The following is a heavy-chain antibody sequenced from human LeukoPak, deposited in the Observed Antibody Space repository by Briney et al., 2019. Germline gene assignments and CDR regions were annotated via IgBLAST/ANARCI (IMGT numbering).Heavy chain of an antibody. CDR1: GFTFSSYN. CDR2: ISSSSGYI. CDR3: ARHLPKQWLPSYFFDY. Sequence: GGSLRLSCAASGFTFSSYNMNWVRQAPGKGLEWVSSISSSSGYIYYADSVRGRFTISRDNAKNSLYLQMNSLRAEDTAVYYCARHLPKQWLPSYFFDYWGQGTLVTVSS. D-gene: IGHD6-19*01. J-gene: IGHJ4*02. V-gene: IGHV3-21*01.